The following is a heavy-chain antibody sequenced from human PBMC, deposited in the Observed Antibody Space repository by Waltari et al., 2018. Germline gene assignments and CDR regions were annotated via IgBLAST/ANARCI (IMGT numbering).Heavy chain of an antibody. Sequence: QVQLMQSGAEVKKPGSSVKVSCKASVGTFSSYAISWVRQAPGQGLEWMGGIIPIFGKASDAQKVQGRVTITGDNSTSTAYMELSSLRSEDTAVYYCARDVAGPGYFDYWGQGTLVTVSS. CDR3: ARDVAGPGYFDY. V-gene: IGHV1-69*14. CDR2: IIPIFGKA. J-gene: IGHJ4*02. CDR1: VGTFSSYA. D-gene: IGHD6-19*01.